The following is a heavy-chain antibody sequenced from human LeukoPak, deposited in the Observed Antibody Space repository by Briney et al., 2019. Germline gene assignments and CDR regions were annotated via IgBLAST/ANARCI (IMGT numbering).Heavy chain of an antibody. CDR2: IGDTT. CDR1: GFTFSNSW. J-gene: IGHJ4*02. V-gene: IGHV3-23*01. Sequence: PGGSLRLSCAASGFTFSNSWMTWVRQAPGKGLEWVSTIGDTTYYADSAKGRFTISRDDSKNTLYLQMKSLRAEDTAVYYCARLWPAATSSRFDYWGQGTLVTVSS. CDR3: ARLWPAATSSRFDY. D-gene: IGHD3/OR15-3a*01.